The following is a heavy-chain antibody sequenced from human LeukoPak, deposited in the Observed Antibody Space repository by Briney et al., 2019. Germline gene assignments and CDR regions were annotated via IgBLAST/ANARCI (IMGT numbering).Heavy chain of an antibody. CDR2: ISTSGNTI. CDR3: ARTNGVSKFDY. Sequence: PGGSLRLSCAASGFTFSDYYMSWVRQAPGKGLEWVSYISTSGNTIYYADSVKGRFTISRDNAKNSLYLQMNSLRAEDTAVYYCARTNGVSKFDYWGQGTLVTVSS. V-gene: IGHV3-11*04. D-gene: IGHD2-8*01. CDR1: GFTFSDYY. J-gene: IGHJ4*02.